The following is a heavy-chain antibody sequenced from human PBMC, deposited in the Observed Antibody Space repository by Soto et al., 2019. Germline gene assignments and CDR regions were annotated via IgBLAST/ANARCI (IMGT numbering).Heavy chain of an antibody. D-gene: IGHD1-20*01. V-gene: IGHV4-30-2*01. CDR3: ASDTVTHNWKGVFDP. CDR2: IYHSGST. CDR1: GGSISSGGYS. Sequence: SETLSLTCAVSGGSISSGGYSWSWIRQPPGKGLEWIGYIYHSGSTYYNPSLKSRVTISVDRSKNQFSLKLSSVTAADTAVYYWASDTVTHNWKGVFDPWGQGTLVTVSS. J-gene: IGHJ5*02.